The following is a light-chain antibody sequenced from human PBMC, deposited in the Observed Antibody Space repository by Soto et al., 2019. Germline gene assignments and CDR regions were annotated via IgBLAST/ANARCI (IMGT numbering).Light chain of an antibody. V-gene: IGKV3D-15*01. Sequence: EIEMTQSPTILSVSPGERATLSCRASQSVSSNLAWYQQKPGQPPRLLIYGASSRATGIADTFSGGGSGTDFTLTISSLEPEDSAVYYCQQRHMWPITFGQGTRLEIK. CDR1: QSVSSN. CDR2: GAS. J-gene: IGKJ5*01. CDR3: QQRHMWPIT.